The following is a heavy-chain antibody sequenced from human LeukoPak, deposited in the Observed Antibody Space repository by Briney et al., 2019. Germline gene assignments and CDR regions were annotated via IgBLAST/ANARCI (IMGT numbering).Heavy chain of an antibody. V-gene: IGHV4-34*01. CDR1: GGSFSGYY. D-gene: IGHD3-10*01. J-gene: IGHJ4*02. CDR3: ARSYPHYYGSGGTYDY. Sequence: SETLSLTCAVYGGSFSGYYWSWIRQPPGKGLEWIGEINHSGSTNYNPSLKSRVTISVDTSKNQFSLKLSSVTAADTAVYYCARSYPHYYGSGGTYDYWGQGTLVTVSS. CDR2: INHSGST.